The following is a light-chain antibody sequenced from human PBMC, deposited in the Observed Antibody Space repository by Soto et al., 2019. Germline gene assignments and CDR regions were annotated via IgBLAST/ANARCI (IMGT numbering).Light chain of an antibody. CDR1: QSVSSD. CDR2: GAS. V-gene: IGKV3-20*01. Sequence: EIVMPQSQSTLYVSPGERSSFSCMASQSVSSDLAWYQQKPGQAPRLLIFGASSRATGIPDRFSGSGSGTDFTLTISRLEPEDFAVYYCQQYGSSPPITFGQGTRLEIK. CDR3: QQYGSSPPIT. J-gene: IGKJ5*01.